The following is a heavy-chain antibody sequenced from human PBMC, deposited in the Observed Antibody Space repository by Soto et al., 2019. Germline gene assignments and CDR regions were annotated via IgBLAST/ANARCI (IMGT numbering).Heavy chain of an antibody. Sequence: VQLLESGGGLVQPEGSLRLSCAASGFTFSSYAMGWVRQGPGKGLEWVAVVSIGGSTHYADSVRGRFTISRDNSKNTLSLQMNSLTAEDTAVYFCAKRRGAGGHFDYWDQGALVTVSS. D-gene: IGHD2-15*01. J-gene: IGHJ4*02. CDR3: AKRRGAGGHFDY. CDR1: GFTFSSYA. CDR2: VSIGGST. V-gene: IGHV3-23*01.